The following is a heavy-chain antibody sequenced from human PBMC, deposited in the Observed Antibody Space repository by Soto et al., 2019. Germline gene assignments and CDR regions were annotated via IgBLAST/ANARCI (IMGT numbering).Heavy chain of an antibody. Sequence: SETLSLTCTVSGDSMSSYYWNWIRQPAGKGLEWIGRISATGRTSYMSSLKSRITLSVDTSKNQFSLNLKFVTAADTAVYFCARDQSGAADIWGQGTMVTVSS. CDR2: ISATGRT. D-gene: IGHD7-27*01. CDR3: ARDQSGAADI. J-gene: IGHJ3*02. V-gene: IGHV4-4*07. CDR1: GDSMSSYY.